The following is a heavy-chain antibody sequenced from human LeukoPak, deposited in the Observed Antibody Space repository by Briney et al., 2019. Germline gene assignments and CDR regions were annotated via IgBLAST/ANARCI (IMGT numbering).Heavy chain of an antibody. CDR1: GYSFTSYW. J-gene: IGHJ5*02. Sequence: GESLKISCKGSGYSFTSYWISWMRQTPGKGLEWMGRIDPSDSYTNYSPSFQGHVTISADKSISTAYLQWSSLKASDTAMYYCARLATGGTIFGVAHNWFDPWGQGTLVTVSS. CDR2: IDPSDSYT. CDR3: ARLATGGTIFGVAHNWFDP. V-gene: IGHV5-10-1*01. D-gene: IGHD3-3*01.